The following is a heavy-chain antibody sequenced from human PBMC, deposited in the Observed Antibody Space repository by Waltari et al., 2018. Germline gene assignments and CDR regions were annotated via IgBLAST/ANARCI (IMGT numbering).Heavy chain of an antibody. CDR1: GFAFRSNT. D-gene: IGHD6-19*01. Sequence: EVRLIESGGGCVHPGGSLRLYCATPGFAFRSNTLRWFPQATGSGVVWVCSIGISEIRTHGPDSVKGRFTICRVNSKSMQYVQMMRLRAHETAVYYGVKDGSSVANSRFDDWFDSWGQGTLVTVSS. CDR3: VKDGSSVANSRFDDWFDS. V-gene: IGHV3-23*01. CDR2: IGISEIRT. J-gene: IGHJ5*01.